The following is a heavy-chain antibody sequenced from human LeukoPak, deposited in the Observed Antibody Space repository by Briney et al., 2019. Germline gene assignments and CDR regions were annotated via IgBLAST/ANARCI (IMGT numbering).Heavy chain of an antibody. CDR1: GYTFTGNY. CDR2: INPNSGGT. D-gene: IGHD4-11*01. V-gene: IGHV1-2*04. J-gene: IGHJ6*02. Sequence: ASVKVSCKDSGYTFTGNYMHRVRQAPGQGLEWMGWINPNSGGTNYAQKFQGWVTMTRDTSISTAYMELSRLRSDDTAVYYCARDHPGYSNSDYYYYGMDVWGQGTTVTASS. CDR3: ARDHPGYSNSDYYYYGMDV.